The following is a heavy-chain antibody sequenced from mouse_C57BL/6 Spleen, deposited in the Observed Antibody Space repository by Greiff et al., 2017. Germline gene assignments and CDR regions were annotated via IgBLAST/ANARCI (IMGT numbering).Heavy chain of an antibody. V-gene: IGHV1-59*01. CDR2: IDPSDSYT. CDR3: ARYGNAMDY. D-gene: IGHD2-1*01. CDR1: GYTFTSYW. Sequence: VQLQQPGAELVRPGTSVKLSCKASGYTFTSYWMHWVKQRPGQGLEWIGVIDPSDSYTNYNQKFKGKATLTVDTSSSTAYMQLSSLTSEDSAVYYCARYGNAMDYWGQGTSVTVSS. J-gene: IGHJ4*01.